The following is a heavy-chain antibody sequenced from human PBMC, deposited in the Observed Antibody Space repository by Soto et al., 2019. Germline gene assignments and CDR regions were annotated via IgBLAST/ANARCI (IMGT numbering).Heavy chain of an antibody. Sequence: ASVKVSCKASGYTFTGYYMHWVRQAPGQGLEWMGWINPNSGGTNYAQKFQGWVTMTRDTSISTAYMELSRLGSDDTAVYYCARAGRGVSLYLDAFDIWGQGTMVTVSS. J-gene: IGHJ3*02. V-gene: IGHV1-2*04. CDR2: INPNSGGT. CDR1: GYTFTGYY. CDR3: ARAGRGVSLYLDAFDI.